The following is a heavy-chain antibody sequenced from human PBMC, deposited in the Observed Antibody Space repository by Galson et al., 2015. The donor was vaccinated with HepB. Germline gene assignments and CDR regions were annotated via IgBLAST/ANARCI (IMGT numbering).Heavy chain of an antibody. CDR1: GGSINIGRYY. V-gene: IGHV4-61*02. Sequence: QVQLQESGPGLVKPSQTLSLTCTVSGGSINIGRYYWSWIRQPAGKGLEWIGRIYGSGSTYYNPSLKSRVTMSVDTSRPQFPRSRSFWPAAATAVYYGPRVQHPASTVHLIDYWGQGTLVTVSS. D-gene: IGHD4-17*01. CDR3: PRVQHPASTVHLIDY. CDR2: IYGSGST. J-gene: IGHJ4*02.